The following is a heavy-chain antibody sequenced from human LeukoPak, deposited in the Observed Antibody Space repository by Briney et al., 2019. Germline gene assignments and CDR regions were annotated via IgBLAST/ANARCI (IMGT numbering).Heavy chain of an antibody. CDR1: GYNFATYW. V-gene: IGHV5-51*01. CDR2: IYPGDSDT. Sequence: PGESLRISCKGSGYNFATYWIGWVRRMPGKGLEWMGIIYPGDSDTKYSPSFQGQVIISADKSISTAYLQWSSLKASDTAMYYCARTYCSGGNCHKGDYYHGMDVWGQGTTVAVSS. CDR3: ARTYCSGGNCHKGDYYHGMDV. D-gene: IGHD2-15*01. J-gene: IGHJ6*02.